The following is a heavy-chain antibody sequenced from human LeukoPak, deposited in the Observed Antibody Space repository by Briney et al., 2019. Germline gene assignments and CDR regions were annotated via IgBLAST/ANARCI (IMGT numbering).Heavy chain of an antibody. CDR1: GGSMTAGDYY. Sequence: LETLSLTCTVSGGSMTAGDYYWGWVRQPPGTGLQWIATSYQGASLKSRVTISLDTSKNQFSLRLTSVTAADTAVYYCARPRSSDSSGYYDAFDIWGQGTMVTVSS. V-gene: IGHV4-39*07. D-gene: IGHD3-22*01. J-gene: IGHJ3*02. CDR3: ARPRSSDSSGYYDAFDI. CDR2: S.